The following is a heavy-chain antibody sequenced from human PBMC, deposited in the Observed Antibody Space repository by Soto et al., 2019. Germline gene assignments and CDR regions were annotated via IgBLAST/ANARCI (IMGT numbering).Heavy chain of an antibody. Sequence: SETLSLTCTVSGGSVSSGSYYWSWIRQPPGKGLEWIGYIYYSGSTNYNPSLKSRVTISVDTSKNQFSLKLSSVTAADTAVYYFAGDTSDSRGGGVYWGQGALVTVSS. J-gene: IGHJ4*02. CDR1: GGSVSSGSYY. D-gene: IGHD6-13*01. V-gene: IGHV4-61*01. CDR2: IYYSGST. CDR3: AGDTSDSRGGGVY.